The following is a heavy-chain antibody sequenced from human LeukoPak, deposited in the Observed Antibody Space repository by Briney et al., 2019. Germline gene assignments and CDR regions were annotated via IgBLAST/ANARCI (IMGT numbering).Heavy chain of an antibody. Sequence: PGGSLRLSCAASGFTFSRYSMNWVRQAPGKGLEWVSSISGSSSSYIYYADSLKGRFTISRDNAKNSLYLQMNSLRAEDTAVYYCARDSYDTSGYYYDYWGQGTLVTVSS. CDR2: ISGSSSSYI. J-gene: IGHJ4*02. D-gene: IGHD3-22*01. CDR3: ARDSYDTSGYYYDY. CDR1: GFTFSRYS. V-gene: IGHV3-21*01.